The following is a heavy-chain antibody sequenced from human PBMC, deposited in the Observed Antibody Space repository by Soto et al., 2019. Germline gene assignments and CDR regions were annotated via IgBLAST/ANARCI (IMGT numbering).Heavy chain of an antibody. J-gene: IGHJ4*01. CDR1: GGSVSSDKYY. CDR3: ARLKTYASDY. Sequence: EALSLTCTVSGGSVSSDKYYWSWVRQPPGKGLEWIGYIYYSGSTNYNPSLKSRVTISGDTSRNQFSLKLSSVTAADTAVYYCARLKTYASDYWG. D-gene: IGHD3-16*01. CDR2: IYYSGST. V-gene: IGHV4-61*01.